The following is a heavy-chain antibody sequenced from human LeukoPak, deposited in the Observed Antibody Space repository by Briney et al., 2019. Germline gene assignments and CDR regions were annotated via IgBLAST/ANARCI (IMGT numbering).Heavy chain of an antibody. Sequence: PGGSLRLSCAASGFTFSSYWMSWVRQAPGKGLEWVANTKQDGSEKYYVDSVKGQFTISRDNAKNSLFLQMISLRAEDTAVYYCARGSSSRSKYYFAYWGQGTLVTVSS. CDR2: TKQDGSEK. D-gene: IGHD2-2*01. V-gene: IGHV3-7*01. J-gene: IGHJ4*02. CDR3: ARGSSSRSKYYFAY. CDR1: GFTFSSYW.